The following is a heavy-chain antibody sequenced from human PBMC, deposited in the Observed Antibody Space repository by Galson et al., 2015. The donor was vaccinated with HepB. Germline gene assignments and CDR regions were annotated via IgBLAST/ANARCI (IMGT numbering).Heavy chain of an antibody. J-gene: IGHJ2*01. Sequence: SVKVSCKASGGTFRSYAISWVRQAPGQGLEWMGGIIPIFGTANYAQKFQGRVTITADKSTSTAYMELSSLRSEDTAVYYCARAGWYVRYFDLWGRGTLVTVSS. D-gene: IGHD6-19*01. V-gene: IGHV1-69*06. CDR3: ARAGWYVRYFDL. CDR1: GGTFRSYA. CDR2: IIPIFGTA.